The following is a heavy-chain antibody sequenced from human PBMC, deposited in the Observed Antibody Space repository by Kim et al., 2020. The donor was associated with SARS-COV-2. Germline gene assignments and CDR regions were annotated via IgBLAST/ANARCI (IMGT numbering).Heavy chain of an antibody. CDR3: ARAHRLGSMTYYFDY. J-gene: IGHJ4*02. CDR2: IYYDGST. CDR1: GGSISSYF. V-gene: IGHV4-59*13. D-gene: IGHD2-8*01. Sequence: SETLSLTCTVSGGSISSYFWSWIRQPPGKGLEWIGFIYYDGSTTYKPSLKSRVTISLDTSNNRVSLDMTSVTAADTAVYFCARAHRLGSMTYYFDYWGQGTLATVSS.